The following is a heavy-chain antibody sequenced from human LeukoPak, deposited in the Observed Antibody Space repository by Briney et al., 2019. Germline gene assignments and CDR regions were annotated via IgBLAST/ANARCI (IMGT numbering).Heavy chain of an antibody. CDR1: GGSISSSSNY. D-gene: IGHD3-22*01. CDR3: ARSVDSLLNFDY. J-gene: IGHJ4*02. V-gene: IGHV4-39*01. Sequence: SETLSLTCTVSGGSISSSSNYWGRIRQPPGKGLEWIGSISYSGSTYYNPSLNSRVTISVDTSKNQFSLKLSSVTAADTAVYYCARSVDSLLNFDYWGQGTLVTVSS. CDR2: ISYSGST.